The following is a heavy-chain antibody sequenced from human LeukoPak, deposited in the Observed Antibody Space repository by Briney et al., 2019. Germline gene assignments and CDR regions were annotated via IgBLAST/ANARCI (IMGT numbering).Heavy chain of an antibody. J-gene: IGHJ3*02. V-gene: IGHV3-20*04. CDR2: INWNGGST. Sequence: GGSLRLSCAVSGFTFDDYGMSWVRQAPGKGLEWVSGINWNGGSTGYADSVKGRFTISRDNAKNSLYLQMNSLRAEDTALYYCARDEYDYVWGSYGRSDIWGQGTMVTVSS. D-gene: IGHD3-16*01. CDR3: ARDEYDYVWGSYGRSDI. CDR1: GFTFDDYG.